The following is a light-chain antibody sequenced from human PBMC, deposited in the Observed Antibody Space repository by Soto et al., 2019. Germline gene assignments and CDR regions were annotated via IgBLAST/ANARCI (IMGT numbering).Light chain of an antibody. V-gene: IGKV2-24*01. CDR1: QSLVHSNGNTY. Sequence: DIVMTQTPLSSPVTLGQPASISCRSSQSLVHSNGNTYLNWLQQRPGQPPRLLIYEVSNRFSGVPDRFSGSGAGTDFTLKISRVEAEDVGVYYCMQATQWGTFGQGTKLEIK. CDR2: EVS. CDR3: MQATQWGT. J-gene: IGKJ2*02.